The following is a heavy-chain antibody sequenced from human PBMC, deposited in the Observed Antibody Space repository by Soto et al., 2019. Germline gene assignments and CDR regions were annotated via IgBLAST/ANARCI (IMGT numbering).Heavy chain of an antibody. V-gene: IGHV1-69*13. CDR2: IIPIFGTA. Sequence: SVKVSCKASGGTFSSYAISWVRQAPGQGLEWMGGIIPIFGTANYAQKFQGRVTITADESTSTAYMELSSLRSEDTAVYYCARGSAYDILTGYYAHWGQGTLVTVSS. D-gene: IGHD3-9*01. CDR1: GGTFSSYA. CDR3: ARGSAYDILTGYYAH. J-gene: IGHJ4*02.